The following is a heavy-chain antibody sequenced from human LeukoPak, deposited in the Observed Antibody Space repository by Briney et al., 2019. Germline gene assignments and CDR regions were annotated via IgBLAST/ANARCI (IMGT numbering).Heavy chain of an antibody. CDR1: GYTFTGYY. J-gene: IGHJ6*02. Sequence: ASVKVSCKASGYTFTGYYMHWVRQAPGQGLEWMGWINPNSGGTNYAQKFQGRVTMTRDTSISTAYMELSRLRSDDTAVYYCARGGRSSSLYYYGMDVWGQGTTVTVSS. CDR2: INPNSGGT. CDR3: ARGGRSSSLYYYGMDV. V-gene: IGHV1-2*02. D-gene: IGHD6-6*01.